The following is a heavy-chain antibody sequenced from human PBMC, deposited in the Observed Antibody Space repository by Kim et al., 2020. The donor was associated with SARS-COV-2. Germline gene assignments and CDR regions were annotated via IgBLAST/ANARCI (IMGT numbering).Heavy chain of an antibody. CDR3: AKDRGIAETDGMDV. CDR1: GFTFSSYG. V-gene: IGHV3-30*18. J-gene: IGHJ6*02. D-gene: IGHD6-13*01. Sequence: GGSLRLSCAASGFTFSSYGMHWVRQAPGKGLEWVAVISYDGSNKYYADSVKGRFTISRDNSKNTLYLQMNSLRAEDTAVYYSAKDRGIAETDGMDVWGQG. CDR2: ISYDGSNK.